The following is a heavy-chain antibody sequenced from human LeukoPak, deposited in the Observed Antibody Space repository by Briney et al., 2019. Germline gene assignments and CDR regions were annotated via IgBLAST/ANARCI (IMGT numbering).Heavy chain of an antibody. J-gene: IGHJ5*01. D-gene: IGHD4-11*01. V-gene: IGHV4-38-2*02. CDR3: ATSNYGPCS. CDR2: IYHSGST. CDR1: GYSISSGYY. Sequence: SETLSLTCTVSGYSISSGYYWGWIRQPPGKGLEWIGSIYHSGSTYYNPSLKRRVNISVDTSKNQFSLKLSSVTAADTAVYHGATSNYGPCSSGHGALVAASS.